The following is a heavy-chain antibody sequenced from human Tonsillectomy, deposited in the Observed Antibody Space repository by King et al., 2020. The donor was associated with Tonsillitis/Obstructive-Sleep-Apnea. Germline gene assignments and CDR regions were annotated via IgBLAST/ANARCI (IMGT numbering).Heavy chain of an antibody. CDR1: GFSLSTSGVG. D-gene: IGHD1-7*01. CDR3: AHKSYNWNSRADAFDI. V-gene: IGHV2-5*02. Sequence: TLKESGLTLVKPTQTLTLTCTFSGFSLSTSGVGVAWIRQPPGKALEWLALIYWDDDKRYSPSLKSRVTITKDTTKNQVVHTMTNMDPVDTATYDCAHKSYNWNSRADAFDIWGQGTMVTVSS. CDR2: IYWDDDK. J-gene: IGHJ3*02.